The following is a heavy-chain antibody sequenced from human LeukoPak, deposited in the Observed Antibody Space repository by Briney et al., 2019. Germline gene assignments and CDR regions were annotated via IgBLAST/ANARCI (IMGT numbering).Heavy chain of an antibody. CDR1: GGSISSSSYY. CDR3: ARRLIWYGQSWFDP. Sequence: SETLSLTCTVSGGSISSSSYYWGWIRQPPGKGLEWIGSIYYSGSTYYNPSLKSRVTISVDTSKNQFSLKLSSVTAADTAVYYCARRLIWYGQSWFDPWGQGTLVTVSS. V-gene: IGHV4-39*07. J-gene: IGHJ5*02. D-gene: IGHD6-13*01. CDR2: IYYSGST.